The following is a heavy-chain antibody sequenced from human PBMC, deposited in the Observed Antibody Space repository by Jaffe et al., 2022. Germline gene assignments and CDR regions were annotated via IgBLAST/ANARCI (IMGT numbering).Heavy chain of an antibody. CDR3: ARVVGYGDYGTQMRAFDI. CDR1: GYTFTGYY. V-gene: IGHV1-2*06. Sequence: QVQLVQSGAEVKKPGASVKVSCKASGYTFTGYYMHWVRQAPGQGLEWMGRINPNSGGTNYAQKFQGRVTMTRDTSISTAYMELSRLRSDDTAVYYCARVVGYGDYGTQMRAFDIWGQGTMVTVSS. J-gene: IGHJ3*02. CDR2: INPNSGGT. D-gene: IGHD4-17*01.